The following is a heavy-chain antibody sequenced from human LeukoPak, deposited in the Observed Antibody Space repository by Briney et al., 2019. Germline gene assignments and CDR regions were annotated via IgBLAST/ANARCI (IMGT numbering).Heavy chain of an antibody. D-gene: IGHD3-22*01. CDR3: ARHVPWDYYDSSGSTAFDY. J-gene: IGHJ4*02. Sequence: SETLSLTCAVYGGSFSGYYWSWIRQPPGKGLEWIGEINHSGSTNYNPSLKSRVTISVVTSKNQFSLKLSSVTAADTAVYYCARHVPWDYYDSSGSTAFDYWGQGTLVTVSS. V-gene: IGHV4-34*01. CDR1: GGSFSGYY. CDR2: INHSGST.